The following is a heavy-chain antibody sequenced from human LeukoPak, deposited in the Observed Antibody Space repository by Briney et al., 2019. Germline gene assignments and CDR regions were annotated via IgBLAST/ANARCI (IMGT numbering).Heavy chain of an antibody. CDR2: IRQDGNIK. D-gene: IGHD2-15*01. Sequence: GGSLRLSCTASEFTLGSYWVSWVRQTPAKGLEWMANIRQDGNIKYYVDSVRGRFSISRDNAKNSLYLQMNNLRVDDTALYYCAREIVEYDAFDIWGQGTMVTVSS. CDR1: EFTLGSYW. J-gene: IGHJ3*02. CDR3: AREIVEYDAFDI. V-gene: IGHV3-7*01.